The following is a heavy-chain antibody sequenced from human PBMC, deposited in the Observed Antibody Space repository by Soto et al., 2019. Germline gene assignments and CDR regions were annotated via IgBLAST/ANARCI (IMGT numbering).Heavy chain of an antibody. CDR2: IYYSGIT. CDR1: GGSISSYY. V-gene: IGHV4-59*01. J-gene: IGHJ6*02. D-gene: IGHD5-18*01. CDR3: ARDLPWLQLWLPTGYYYYGMDV. Sequence: SETLSLTCTVSGGSISSYYWSWIRQPPGKGLEWIRYIYYSGITNYTPSLKSRVTISVDTSKNQFSLKLSSVTSADTAVYYGARDLPWLQLWLPTGYYYYGMDVWGQGTTVTVS.